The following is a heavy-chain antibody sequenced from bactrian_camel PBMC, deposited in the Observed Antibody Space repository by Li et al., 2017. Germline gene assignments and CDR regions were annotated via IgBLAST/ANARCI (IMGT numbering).Heavy chain of an antibody. CDR1: RYTVANNC. V-gene: IGHV3S67*01. Sequence: DVQLVESGGGSVQDGGSLRLSCVASRYTVANNCMAWFRQVPGKEREGVACTGSDGPTTYADSVKGRFAISRDNTKNTVVLELNNLKVEDTAMYFCAKDQRVRGWMVSSGVEYIYWGQGTQVTVS. CDR3: AKDQRVRGWMVSSGVEYIY. CDR2: TGSDGPT. J-gene: IGHJ4*01. D-gene: IGHD5*01.